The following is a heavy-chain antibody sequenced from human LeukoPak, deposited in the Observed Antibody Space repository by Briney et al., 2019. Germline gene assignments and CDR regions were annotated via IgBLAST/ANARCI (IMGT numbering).Heavy chain of an antibody. CDR1: GYTFTSYG. Sequence: GASVKVSCKASGYTFTSYGISWLRQAPGQGLEWRGWTSAYDGNTNYAQKLQGRVTMPTDTSTSTAYVQLRSLRSDDPAVYYCARDFIAVAGQVYWGQGPLVTVSS. CDR2: TSAYDGNT. CDR3: ARDFIAVAGQVY. J-gene: IGHJ4*02. D-gene: IGHD6-19*01. V-gene: IGHV1-18*01.